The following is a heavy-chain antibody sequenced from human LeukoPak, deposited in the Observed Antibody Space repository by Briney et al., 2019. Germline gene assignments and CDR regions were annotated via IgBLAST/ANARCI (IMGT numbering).Heavy chain of an antibody. J-gene: IGHJ4*02. D-gene: IGHD3-22*01. CDR1: GYTFTGYY. V-gene: IGHV1-2*02. CDR2: INPNSGGT. CDR3: AREGYYDSSGYRFDY. Sequence: ASVKVSCKASGYTFTGYYMHWVRQAPGQGLEWMGWINPNSGGTNYAQKFQGRVTMTRDTSISTAYMELSRLRSDDTAVYYCAREGYYDSSGYRFDYWGQGTLVTVFS.